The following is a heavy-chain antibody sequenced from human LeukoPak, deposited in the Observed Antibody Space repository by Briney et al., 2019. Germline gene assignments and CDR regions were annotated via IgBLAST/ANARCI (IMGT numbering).Heavy chain of an antibody. CDR1: GGAFASFA. CDR2: IIPSFGSV. CDR3: AREGFSTSGGWFDP. J-gene: IGHJ5*02. V-gene: IGHV1-69*13. D-gene: IGHD2-2*01. Sequence: SVKVSCKASGGAFASFALSWVRQSPGQGLEWMGRIIPSFGSVKNAQRFQGRLRITADESTRTVYMELSSLTFEDTAVYYCAREGFSTSGGWFDPWGQGTLVTVPS.